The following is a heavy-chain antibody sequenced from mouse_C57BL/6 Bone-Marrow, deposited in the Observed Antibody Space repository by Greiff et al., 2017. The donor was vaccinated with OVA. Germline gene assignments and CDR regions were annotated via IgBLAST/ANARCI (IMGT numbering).Heavy chain of an antibody. J-gene: IGHJ3*01. Sequence: EVKLMESGGGLVQPKGSLKLSCAASGFSFNTYAMNWVRQAPGKGLEWVARIRSKSNNYATYYADSVKDRFTISRDDSESMLYLQMNNLKTEDTAMYYCVTAPYYGNYPFAYWGQGTLVTVSA. CDR2: IRSKSNNYAT. D-gene: IGHD2-10*01. CDR3: VTAPYYGNYPFAY. CDR1: GFSFNTYA. V-gene: IGHV10-1*01.